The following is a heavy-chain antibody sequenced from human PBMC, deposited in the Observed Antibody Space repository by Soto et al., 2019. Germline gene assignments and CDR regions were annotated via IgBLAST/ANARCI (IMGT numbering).Heavy chain of an antibody. CDR2: IKEDGSEK. V-gene: IGHV3-7*05. D-gene: IGHD3-22*01. J-gene: IGHJ5*02. CDR3: ARDTRESDSTGYRPSDL. CDR1: RITFNYYW. Sequence: EVQLVESGGGLVQPGGSLRLSCAASRITFNYYWMTWVRQAPGKGLEWVANIKEDGSEKHYVDSVKGRFTISRDNAKNSLYRQMNNLRAEDTAVYYCARDTRESDSTGYRPSDLWGQGALVTVSS.